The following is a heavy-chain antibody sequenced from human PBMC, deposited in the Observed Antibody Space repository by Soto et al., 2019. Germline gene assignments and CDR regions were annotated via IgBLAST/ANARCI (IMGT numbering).Heavy chain of an antibody. V-gene: IGHV3-11*04. CDR3: ARCPLGGDYYYYGMDV. Sequence: GGSLRLSCAASGFTFSDYYMSWIRQAPGKGLEWVSYISSSGSTIYYADSVKGRFTISRDNAKNSLYLQMNSLRAEDTAVYYCARCPLGGDYYYYGMDVWGQGTTVTVSS. CDR2: ISSSGSTI. CDR1: GFTFSDYY. J-gene: IGHJ6*02.